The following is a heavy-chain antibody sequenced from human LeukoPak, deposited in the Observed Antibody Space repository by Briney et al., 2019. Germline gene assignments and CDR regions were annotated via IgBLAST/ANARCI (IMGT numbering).Heavy chain of an antibody. CDR3: ARSERIMITVGGERYNWFDP. CDR1: GGSISSGGYY. CDR2: IYYSGST. J-gene: IGHJ5*02. V-gene: IGHV4-31*03. D-gene: IGHD3-16*01. Sequence: SQTLSLTCTVSGGSISSGGYYWSWIRQHPGTGLEWIAYIYYSGSTYYNPSLKSRVTISVDTSKNQFSLKLSSVTAADTAVYYCARSERIMITVGGERYNWFDPWGQGTLVTVSS.